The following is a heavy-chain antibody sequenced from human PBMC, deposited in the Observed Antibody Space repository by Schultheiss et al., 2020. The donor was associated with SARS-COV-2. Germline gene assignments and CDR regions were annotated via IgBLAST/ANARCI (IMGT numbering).Heavy chain of an antibody. Sequence: KVSCKGSGYSFTSYWIGWVRQMPGKGLEWMGIIYPGDSDTRYSPSFQGQVTISADKSISTAYLQWSSLKASDTAMYYCARRRGITIDYYGMDVWGQGTTVTVSS. V-gene: IGHV5-51*01. D-gene: IGHD3-3*01. CDR3: ARRRGITIDYYGMDV. CDR1: GYSFTSYW. CDR2: IYPGDSDT. J-gene: IGHJ6*02.